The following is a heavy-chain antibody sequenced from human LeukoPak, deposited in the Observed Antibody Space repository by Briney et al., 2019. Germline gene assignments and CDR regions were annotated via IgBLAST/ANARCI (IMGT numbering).Heavy chain of an antibody. CDR3: ARVGGWKYDY. J-gene: IGHJ4*02. D-gene: IGHD3-16*01. CDR1: GGSTSSAGYY. CDR2: INNGGST. Sequence: SETLSLTCTVSGGSTSSAGYYWTWIRQHPGRGLEWIGYINNGGSTYYDPSLKSRVTISIDTSRDQFSLKLSSVTAADTAVYYCARVGGWKYDYWGQGTLVTVSS. V-gene: IGHV4-31*03.